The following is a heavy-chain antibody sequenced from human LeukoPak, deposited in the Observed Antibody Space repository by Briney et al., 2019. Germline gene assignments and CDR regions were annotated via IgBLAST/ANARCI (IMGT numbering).Heavy chain of an antibody. CDR1: GYTFTSYY. D-gene: IGHD1-26*01. CDR3: ARDFGYSGSYRYFDY. J-gene: IGHJ4*02. CDR2: IIPIFGTA. V-gene: IGHV1-69*13. Sequence: SVKVSCKASGYTFTSYYMHWVRQAPGQGLEWMGGIIPIFGTANYAQKFQGRVTITADESTSTAYMELSSLRSEDTAVYYCARDFGYSGSYRYFDYWGQGTLVTVSS.